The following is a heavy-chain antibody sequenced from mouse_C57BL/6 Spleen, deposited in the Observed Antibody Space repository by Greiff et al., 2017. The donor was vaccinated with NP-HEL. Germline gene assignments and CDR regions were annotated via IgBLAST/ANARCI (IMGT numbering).Heavy chain of an antibody. CDR2: ISSGSSTI. Sequence: EVKLMESGGGLVKPGGSLKLSCAASGFTFSDYGMHWVRQAPGKGLEWVAYISSGSSTIYYADTVKGRFTISRDNAKNTLFLQMTSLRSEDTAMYYCARPDYYGRTCDYWGQGTTLTVSS. V-gene: IGHV5-17*01. D-gene: IGHD1-1*01. CDR1: GFTFSDYG. J-gene: IGHJ2*01. CDR3: ARPDYYGRTCDY.